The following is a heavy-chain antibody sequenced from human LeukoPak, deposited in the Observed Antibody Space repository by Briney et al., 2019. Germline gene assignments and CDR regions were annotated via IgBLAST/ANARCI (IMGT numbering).Heavy chain of an antibody. CDR1: GGSISSANSY. V-gene: IGHV4-39*01. J-gene: IGHJ4*02. D-gene: IGHD1-26*01. CDR2: VYHLGNT. Sequence: PSETLSLTCTVSGGSISSANSYWGWIRQPPGKGLEWIASVYHLGNTYYNPSLKSRVSLSVDTSKNEFSLKLISVTAADTAVFYCARRRESLPFDSWGQGTLVTVSS. CDR3: ARRRESLPFDS.